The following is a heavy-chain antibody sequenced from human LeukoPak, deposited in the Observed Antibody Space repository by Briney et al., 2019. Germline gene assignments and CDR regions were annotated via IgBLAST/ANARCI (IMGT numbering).Heavy chain of an antibody. V-gene: IGHV3-66*01. Sequence: GGSLRFSCAASGFTVSHYYMSWVRQAPGKGLEWVSVIYTGGRTYYGDSMKGRFTISRDNSRNTLHLQMDRLRVEDTALYYCARGQSYCGGDCYTDWGQGTLVSVSS. CDR3: ARGQSYCGGDCYTD. CDR2: IYTGGRT. CDR1: GFTVSHYY. J-gene: IGHJ4*02. D-gene: IGHD2-21*02.